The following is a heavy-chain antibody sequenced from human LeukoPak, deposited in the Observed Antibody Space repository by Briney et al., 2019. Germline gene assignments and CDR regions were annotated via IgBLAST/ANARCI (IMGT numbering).Heavy chain of an antibody. V-gene: IGHV3-11*01. Sequence: GGSLRLSCAASGFTFSDYYMSWIRQAPGKGLEWVSYISSSGSTIYYADSVKGRFTISRDNDKNSLYLQMNSLRAEDTAVYYCARDYHSMIVATRFDYWGQGTLVTVSS. CDR3: ARDYHSMIVATRFDY. CDR1: GFTFSDYY. D-gene: IGHD3-22*01. CDR2: ISSSGSTI. J-gene: IGHJ4*02.